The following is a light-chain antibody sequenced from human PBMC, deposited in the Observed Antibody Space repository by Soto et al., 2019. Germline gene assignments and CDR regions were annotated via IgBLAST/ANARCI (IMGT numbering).Light chain of an antibody. Sequence: QTVVSQEPSVSVPPGGTATLTCGLSSGSVSTGRYPGWYQKTPGQPPRTLIYSTNVRSSGVPDRFSGSILGNKAALTITGAQADDESDYYCMLYLGGGISMFGGGTKVTVL. CDR2: STN. V-gene: IGLV8-61*01. CDR1: SGSVSTGRY. CDR3: MLYLGGGISM. J-gene: IGLJ3*02.